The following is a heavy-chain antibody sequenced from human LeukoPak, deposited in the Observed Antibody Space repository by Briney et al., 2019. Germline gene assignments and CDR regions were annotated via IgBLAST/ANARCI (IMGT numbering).Heavy chain of an antibody. CDR2: MNPNSGNT. CDR3: ARAVPGPAPASYRFDY. J-gene: IGHJ4*02. Sequence: ASVKVSCKASGYTFTSYDINWVRQVTGQGLEWMGWMNPNSGNTGYAQKFQGRVTMTRNTSISTAYMELSSLRSEDTAVYYCARAVPGPAPASYRFDYWGQGTLVTVSS. V-gene: IGHV1-8*01. CDR1: GYTFTSYD. D-gene: IGHD3-16*02.